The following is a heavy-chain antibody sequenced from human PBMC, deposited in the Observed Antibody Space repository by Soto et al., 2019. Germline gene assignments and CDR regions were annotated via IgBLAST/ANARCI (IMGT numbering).Heavy chain of an antibody. V-gene: IGHV5-51*01. CDR3: ARRRAAKPNYYGMDV. CDR2: IYPGDSDT. Sequence: GESLKISCKGSGYSFTGYWIGWVRQMPGKGLEWMGIIYPGDSDTRYSPSFQGQVTISADKSISTAYLQWSSLKASDTAMYYCARRRAAKPNYYGMDVWGQGTTVTVSS. D-gene: IGHD2-15*01. CDR1: GYSFTGYW. J-gene: IGHJ6*02.